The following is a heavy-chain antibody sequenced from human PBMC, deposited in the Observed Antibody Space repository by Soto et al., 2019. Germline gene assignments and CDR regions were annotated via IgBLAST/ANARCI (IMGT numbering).Heavy chain of an antibody. J-gene: IGHJ4*02. Sequence: QEQLVESGGGVVQPGTSLRLSCAVPGGIFHGYGMHWVRQAPGKGLEWVAIIRFDGSNEEYADSVKGRFTISRDNSKNTVYLQMNTLGAEDTAVYYCARDGIGVAVFRGYLDYWGRGTVGTVSS. CDR3: ARDGIGVAVFRGYLDY. CDR1: GGIFHGYG. V-gene: IGHV3-33*01. CDR2: IRFDGSNE. D-gene: IGHD2-15*01.